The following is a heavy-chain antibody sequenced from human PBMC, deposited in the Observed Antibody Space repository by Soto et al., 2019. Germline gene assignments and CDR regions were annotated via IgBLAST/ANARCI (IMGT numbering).Heavy chain of an antibody. Sequence: GSLRLSCAASGFTFSSYAMSWVRQAPGKGLEWVSAISGSGGSTYYADSVKGRFTISRDNSKNTLYLQMNSLRAEDTAVYYCAKDVAYSYGYVNWFDPWGQGTLVTVSS. CDR2: ISGSGGST. J-gene: IGHJ5*02. D-gene: IGHD5-18*01. V-gene: IGHV3-23*01. CDR3: AKDVAYSYGYVNWFDP. CDR1: GFTFSSYA.